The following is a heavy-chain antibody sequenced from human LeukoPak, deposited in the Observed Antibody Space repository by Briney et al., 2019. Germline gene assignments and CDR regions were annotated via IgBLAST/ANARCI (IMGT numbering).Heavy chain of an antibody. CDR1: RFTFSSYA. V-gene: IGHV3-74*01. Sequence: PGGSLRLSCAASRFTFSSYAMSWVRQAPGKGLVWVSRINSDGSFTNYADSVKGRFTISRDNAKNTLYLQMNSLRAEDTAVYYCAREYGSSRYFDYWGQGTPVTVSS. CDR2: INSDGSFT. D-gene: IGHD2-15*01. CDR3: AREYGSSRYFDY. J-gene: IGHJ4*02.